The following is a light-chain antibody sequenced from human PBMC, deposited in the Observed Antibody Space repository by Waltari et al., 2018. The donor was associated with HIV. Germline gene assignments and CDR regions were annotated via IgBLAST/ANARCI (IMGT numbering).Light chain of an antibody. CDR3: GTWDSSLSAYV. J-gene: IGLJ1*01. CDR2: DNN. Sequence: QSVLPQPPSVSAAPGPKVTISCSGSSSNIGNNYVSCYQQLPGTAPKLPIYDNNKRPSGIPDRFSGSKSGTSATLGITGLQTGDEADYYCGTWDSSLSAYVFGTGTKVTVL. CDR1: SSNIGNNY. V-gene: IGLV1-51*01.